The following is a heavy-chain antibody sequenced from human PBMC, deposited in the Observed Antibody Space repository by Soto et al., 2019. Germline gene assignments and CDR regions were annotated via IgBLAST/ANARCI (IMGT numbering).Heavy chain of an antibody. CDR1: GFTFSDYY. CDR3: ARVLTYYDILTGYYPFWFDP. Sequence: QAQLVESGGGLVKPGGSLRLSCAASGFTFSDYYMSWIRQAPGKGLEWVSYISSSSSYTNYADSVKGRFTISRDNAKNSLYLQMNSLRAEDTAVYYCARVLTYYDILTGYYPFWFDPWGQGTLVTVSS. CDR2: ISSSSSYT. J-gene: IGHJ5*02. D-gene: IGHD3-9*01. V-gene: IGHV3-11*06.